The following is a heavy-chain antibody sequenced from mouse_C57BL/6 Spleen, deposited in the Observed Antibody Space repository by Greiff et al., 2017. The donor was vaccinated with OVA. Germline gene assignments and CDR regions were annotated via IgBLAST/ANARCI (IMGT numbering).Heavy chain of an antibody. CDR1: GFTFSDYG. CDR3: ARSGYYLYYFDY. CDR2: ISSGSSTI. J-gene: IGHJ2*01. D-gene: IGHD2-3*01. Sequence: EVKVEESGGGLVKPGGSLKLSCAASGFTFSDYGMHWVRQAPEKGLEWVAYISSGSSTIYYADTVKGRFTISRDNAKNTLFLQMTSLRSEDTAMYYCARSGYYLYYFDYWGQGTTLTVSS. V-gene: IGHV5-17*01.